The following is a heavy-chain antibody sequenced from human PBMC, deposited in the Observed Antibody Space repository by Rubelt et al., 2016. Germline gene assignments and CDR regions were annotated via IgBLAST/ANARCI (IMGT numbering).Heavy chain of an antibody. CDR2: IYYSGST. Sequence: QVQLQESAPGLVKPSQTLSLTCTVSGGSISSGGYYWTWIRQHPGKGLEWIGYIYYSGSTYYTPSLKSRVTISVDTSKNQCSLKVYSVTAADTAVYYCARTYRYYSDYWGQGTLVTVSS. CDR3: ARTYRYYSDY. V-gene: IGHV4-31*03. D-gene: IGHD1-26*01. J-gene: IGHJ4*02. CDR1: GGSISSGGYY.